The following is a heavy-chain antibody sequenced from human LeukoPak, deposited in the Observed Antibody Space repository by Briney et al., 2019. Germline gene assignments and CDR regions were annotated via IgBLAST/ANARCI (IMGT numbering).Heavy chain of an antibody. V-gene: IGHV1-8*01. Sequence: GASVKVSCKASGYTFTSYDINWVRQATGQGLEWMGWMNPNSGNTGYAQTFQGRVTMTRNTSISTAYMEMNRLPSEDTAVYYCARSKVGATTLPIDSWGQGTLVIVSS. CDR2: MNPNSGNT. J-gene: IGHJ4*02. CDR3: ARSKVGATTLPIDS. CDR1: GYTFTSYD. D-gene: IGHD1-26*01.